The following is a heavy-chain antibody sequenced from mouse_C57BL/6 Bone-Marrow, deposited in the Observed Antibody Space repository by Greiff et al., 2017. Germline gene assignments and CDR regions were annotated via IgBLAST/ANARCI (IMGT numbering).Heavy chain of an antibody. CDR1: GFSLTSYG. CDR3: ARNCGTGSCFDY. V-gene: IGHV2-2*01. D-gene: IGHD4-1*01. J-gene: IGHJ2*01. CDR2: IWSGGST. Sequence: VKLMESGPGLVQPSQSLSITCTVSGFSLTSYGVHWVRQSPGQGLEWLGVIWSGGSTDYNAAFISRLSISKDNSKSQVFFKMTILQADDTAIYYCARNCGTGSCFDYWGQGTTLTVSS.